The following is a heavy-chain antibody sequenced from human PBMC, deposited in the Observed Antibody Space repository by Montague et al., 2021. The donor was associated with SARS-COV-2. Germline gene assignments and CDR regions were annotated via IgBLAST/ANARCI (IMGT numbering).Heavy chain of an antibody. CDR3: ARGYDYVWGNYRNLHWLDP. V-gene: IGHV4-39*01. J-gene: IGHJ5*02. CDR2: IYYSGST. Sequence: SETLSLTCTVSGGSISSSSYYWGWIRQPPGKGLEWIGSIYYSGSTYYNPSLKSRVTISVDTSKNQFSLKLSSVTAADTAVYYCARGYDYVWGNYRNLHWLDPWGQGTLVTVSS. CDR1: GGSISSSSYY. D-gene: IGHD3-16*02.